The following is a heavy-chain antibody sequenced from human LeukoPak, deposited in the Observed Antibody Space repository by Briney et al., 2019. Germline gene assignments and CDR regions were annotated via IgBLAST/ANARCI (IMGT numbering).Heavy chain of an antibody. V-gene: IGHV3-7*01. CDR3: TSAHYGPAY. CDR1: GFTFSSAW. J-gene: IGHJ4*02. Sequence: PGGSLRLSCAASGFTFSSAWMSWVRQAPGKGLEWVANVNQDGSGRYYVDSVKGRFTISKDNAKNSLYLQMNSLRAEDTAVYYCTSAHYGPAYWGQGTLVTVSS. CDR2: VNQDGSGR. D-gene: IGHD3-16*01.